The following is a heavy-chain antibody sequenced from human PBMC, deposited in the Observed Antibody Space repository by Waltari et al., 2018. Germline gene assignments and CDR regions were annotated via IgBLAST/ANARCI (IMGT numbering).Heavy chain of an antibody. CDR2: IRYDGSNK. D-gene: IGHD2-15*01. CDR1: GFTFSSYG. V-gene: IGHV3-30*02. Sequence: QVQLVESGGGVVQPGGSLRLSCAASGFTFSSYGMHWVRQAPGKGLERVAFIRYDGSNKYYADSVKGRFTISRDNSKNTLYLQMNSLRAEDTAVYYCAKDGGYCSGGSCPYYYYYYMDVWGKGTTVTVSS. CDR3: AKDGGYCSGGSCPYYYYYYMDV. J-gene: IGHJ6*03.